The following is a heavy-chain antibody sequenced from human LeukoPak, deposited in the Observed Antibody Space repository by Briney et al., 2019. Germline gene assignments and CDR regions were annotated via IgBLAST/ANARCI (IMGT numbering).Heavy chain of an antibody. CDR1: GFTFSTYG. V-gene: IGHV3-33*01. CDR2: IWDEGSNK. Sequence: GRCLRLSCAAAGFTFSTYGMHSVRQAPGKGLEWVAVIWDEGSNKYYADSVKGRFTISRDNSKNTLYLQMNSLRAEDTAVYYCARGLEGFDYWGQGTLVTVSS. J-gene: IGHJ4*02. CDR3: ARGLEGFDY.